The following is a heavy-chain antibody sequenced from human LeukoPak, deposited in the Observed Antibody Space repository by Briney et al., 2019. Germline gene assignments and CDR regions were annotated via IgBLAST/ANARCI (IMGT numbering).Heavy chain of an antibody. CDR1: GFTFSSYG. J-gene: IGHJ4*02. CDR3: ARAVKMDS. Sequence: PGGSLRLSCAASGFTFSSYGMHWVRPAPGKGLEWVAVIWYDGSNKYYADSVKGRFAISRDNSKNTLYLQMNSLRAEDTAIYYCARAVKMDSWGQGTLVTVSS. V-gene: IGHV3-33*01. CDR2: IWYDGSNK. D-gene: IGHD5-24*01.